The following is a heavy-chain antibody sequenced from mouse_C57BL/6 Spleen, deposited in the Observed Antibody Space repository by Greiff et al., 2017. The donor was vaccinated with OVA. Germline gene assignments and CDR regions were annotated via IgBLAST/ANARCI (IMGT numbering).Heavy chain of an antibody. Sequence: EVQLVESGPELVKPGASVKISCKASGYSFTGYYMNWVKQSPEKSLEWIGEINPSTGGTTYNQKFKANATLTVDKSSSTAYMQLKSLTSEDSAVYYCARRGSQYYFDYWGQGTTLTVSS. CDR3: ARRGSQYYFDY. V-gene: IGHV1-42*01. CDR1: GYSFTGYY. CDR2: INPSTGGT. J-gene: IGHJ2*01.